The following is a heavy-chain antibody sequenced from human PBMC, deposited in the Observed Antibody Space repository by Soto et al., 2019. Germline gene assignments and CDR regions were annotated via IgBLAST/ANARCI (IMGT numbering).Heavy chain of an antibody. Sequence: EVQLVESGGGLVTPGGSLSLSCPASGFTFSNAWLNCVRQAPGKGLEWVGRIKNKADGGTTDYAAPVKGRFTISRDDSKSTLYLQMNSLKTEDTAVYYCQGAHLDYWGQGTLVTVSS. CDR1: GFTFSNAW. J-gene: IGHJ4*02. CDR3: QGAHLDY. V-gene: IGHV3-15*01. CDR2: IKNKADGGTT.